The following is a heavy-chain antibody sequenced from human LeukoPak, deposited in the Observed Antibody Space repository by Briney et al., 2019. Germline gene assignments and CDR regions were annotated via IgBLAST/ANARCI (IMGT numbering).Heavy chain of an antibody. V-gene: IGHV4-4*07. D-gene: IGHD5-12*01. Sequence: SETLSLTCTVSGGSISSYYWSWIRQPPGKGLEWIGRIYTSGSTNYNPSLKSRVTMSVDTSKNQFSLKLRSVTDADTAIYYCARVIVATWSYYYMDVWGKGTTVTISS. J-gene: IGHJ6*03. CDR3: ARVIVATWSYYYMDV. CDR1: GGSISSYY. CDR2: IYTSGST.